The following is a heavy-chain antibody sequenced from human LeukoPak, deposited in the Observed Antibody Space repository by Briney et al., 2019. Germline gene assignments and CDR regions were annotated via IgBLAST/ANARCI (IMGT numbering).Heavy chain of an antibody. J-gene: IGHJ6*02. CDR3: ARCRDRGPYYYGMDV. V-gene: IGHV3-33*08. Sequence: GGSLRLSCAASGFTFSSYGMHWVRQAPGKGLEWVAVIWYDGSNKYYADSVKGRFTISRDNSKNTLYLQMDSLRAEDTAVYYCARCRDRGPYYYGMDVWGQGTTVTVSS. D-gene: IGHD3-22*01. CDR1: GFTFSSYG. CDR2: IWYDGSNK.